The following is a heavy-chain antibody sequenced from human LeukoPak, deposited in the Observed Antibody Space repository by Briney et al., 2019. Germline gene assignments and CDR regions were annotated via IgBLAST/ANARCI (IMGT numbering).Heavy chain of an antibody. Sequence: GSLRLSCAASGFTFSSYSMNWVRQAPGKGLEWVSYISSSSSTIYYADSVKGRFTISRDNAKNSLYLQMNSLRAEDTAVYYCARASEGADAFDIWGQGTMVAVSS. CDR1: GFTFSSYS. CDR3: ARASEGADAFDI. CDR2: ISSSSSTI. J-gene: IGHJ3*02. V-gene: IGHV3-48*04. D-gene: IGHD4/OR15-4a*01.